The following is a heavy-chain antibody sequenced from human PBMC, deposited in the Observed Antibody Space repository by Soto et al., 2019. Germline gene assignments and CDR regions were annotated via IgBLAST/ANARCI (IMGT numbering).Heavy chain of an antibody. CDR3: VRGRKAAGGTLKAVGMDV. J-gene: IGHJ6*02. CDR1: GFSFNSYA. CDR2: ISGNGGAT. D-gene: IGHD6-13*01. V-gene: IGHV3-64D*06. Sequence: EVQLVESGGSLVQPGGSLRLSCSASGFSFNSYAIHWVRQAPGKGLEYVSAISGNGGATYYADSVKGRFTISRDNSKNTLYFHMSSLGAEDMAVYYCVRGRKAAGGTLKAVGMDVWGQGTTVTVSS.